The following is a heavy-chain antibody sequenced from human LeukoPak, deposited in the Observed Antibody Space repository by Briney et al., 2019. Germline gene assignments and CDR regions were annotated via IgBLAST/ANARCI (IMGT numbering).Heavy chain of an antibody. J-gene: IGHJ4*02. CDR1: GFTFSSYS. V-gene: IGHV3-21*01. D-gene: IGHD3-22*01. CDR3: ARDKPPYYDSSGYYDY. Sequence: GGSLRLSCAASGFTFSSYSMNWVRQAPGKGLEWVSSISSSSSYIYYADSVKGRFTISRDNAKNSLYLQMNSLRAEDTAVYYCARDKPPYYDSSGYYDYWGQGTLVTVSS. CDR2: ISSSSSYI.